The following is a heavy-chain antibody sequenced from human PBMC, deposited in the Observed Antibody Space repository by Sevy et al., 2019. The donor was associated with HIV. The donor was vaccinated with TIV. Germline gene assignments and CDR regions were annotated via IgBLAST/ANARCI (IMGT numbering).Heavy chain of an antibody. J-gene: IGHJ3*02. Sequence: ASVKVSCKASGGTFSSYAISWVRQAPGQGLEWMGGIIPIFGTANYAQTFQGRVTITADKSTSTAYMELSSLRSEDTAVYYCALAVAGTFNAFDIWGQGTMVTVSS. V-gene: IGHV1-69*06. CDR2: IIPIFGTA. CDR1: GGTFSSYA. D-gene: IGHD6-19*01. CDR3: ALAVAGTFNAFDI.